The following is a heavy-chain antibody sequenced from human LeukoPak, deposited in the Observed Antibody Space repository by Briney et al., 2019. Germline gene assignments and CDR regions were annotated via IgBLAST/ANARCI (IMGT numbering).Heavy chain of an antibody. CDR1: GFTFSSYG. Sequence: QAGGSLRLSCAASGFTFSSYGMHWVRQAPGKGLEWVAVISYDGSNKYYADSVKGRFTISRDNSKNTLYLQVDSLRADDTAVYYCASSLLATMGPLFYWGLGALVTVSS. V-gene: IGHV3-30*03. J-gene: IGHJ4*02. D-gene: IGHD5-24*01. CDR3: ASSLLATMGPLFY. CDR2: ISYDGSNK.